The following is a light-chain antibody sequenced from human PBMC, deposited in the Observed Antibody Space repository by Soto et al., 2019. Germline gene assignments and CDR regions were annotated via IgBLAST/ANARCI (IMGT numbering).Light chain of an antibody. CDR1: QSISSW. V-gene: IGKV1-5*03. J-gene: IGKJ1*01. CDR3: QQYYSTPWT. Sequence: DIQMTQSPSTLSASVGDRVTITCRASQSISSWLAWYQQKPGQPPKLLIYWASTRESGVPDRFSGSGSGTDFTLTISSLQAEDVAVYYCQQYYSTPWTFGQGTNVEIK. CDR2: WAS.